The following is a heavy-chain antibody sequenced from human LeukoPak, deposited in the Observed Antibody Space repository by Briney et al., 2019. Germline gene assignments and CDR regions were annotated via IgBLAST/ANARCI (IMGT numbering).Heavy chain of an antibody. Sequence: SETLSLTCAVYGGSFSGYYWSWIRQPPGKGLEWIGEINHSGSTNYNPSLKSRVTISVDTSKNQFSLKLSSVTAADTAVYYCARSRYCTNGVCAFDIWGQGTMVTVSS. CDR3: ARSRYCTNGVCAFDI. J-gene: IGHJ3*02. CDR1: GGSFSGYY. CDR2: INHSGST. D-gene: IGHD2-8*01. V-gene: IGHV4-34*01.